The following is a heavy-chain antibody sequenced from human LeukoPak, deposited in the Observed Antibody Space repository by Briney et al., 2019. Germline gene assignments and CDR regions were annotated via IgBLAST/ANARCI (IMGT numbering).Heavy chain of an antibody. D-gene: IGHD4/OR15-4a*01. J-gene: IGHJ4*02. CDR3: AKEGVYGDYVGY. CDR1: GFTLSSYA. CDR2: ISGKGDST. V-gene: IGHV3-23*01. Sequence: GGSLRLSCAASGFTLSSYAMSWVRQAPGKGLEWVSGISGKGDSTYYADSVKGRFTISRDNSKNTLFLQMNSLRAEDTAVYYCAKEGVYGDYVGYWGQGTLVTVSS.